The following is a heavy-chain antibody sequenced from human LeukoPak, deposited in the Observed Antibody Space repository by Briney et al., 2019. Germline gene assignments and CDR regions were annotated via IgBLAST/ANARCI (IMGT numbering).Heavy chain of an antibody. D-gene: IGHD5-18*01. Sequence: ASVKVSCKASGYTFTSYYMHWVRQAPGQGLEWMGWISAYNGNTNYAQKLQGRVTMTTDTSTSTAYMELRSLRSDDTAVYYCARKLDTAAYYYMDVWGKGTTVTVSS. CDR1: GYTFTSYY. J-gene: IGHJ6*03. CDR2: ISAYNGNT. V-gene: IGHV1-18*04. CDR3: ARKLDTAAYYYMDV.